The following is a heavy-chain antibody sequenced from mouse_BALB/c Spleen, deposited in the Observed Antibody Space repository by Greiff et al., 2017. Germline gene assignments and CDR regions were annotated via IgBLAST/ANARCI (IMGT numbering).Heavy chain of an antibody. CDR2: ISSGGSYT. D-gene: IGHD1-1*01. CDR3: ARAHDYYGSSSFDY. V-gene: IGHV5-6*01. J-gene: IGHJ2*01. Sequence: EVQGVESGGDLVKPGGSLKLSCAASGFTFSSYGMSWVRQTPDKRLEWVATISSGGSYTYYPDSVKGRFTISRDNAKNTLYLQMSSLKSEDTAMYYCARAHDYYGSSSFDYWGQGTTLTVSS. CDR1: GFTFSSYG.